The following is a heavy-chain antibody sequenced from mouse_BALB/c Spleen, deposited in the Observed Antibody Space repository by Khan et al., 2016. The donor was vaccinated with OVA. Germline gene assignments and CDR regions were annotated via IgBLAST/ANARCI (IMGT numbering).Heavy chain of an antibody. V-gene: IGHV2-6-4*01. D-gene: IGHD2-14*01. CDR3: ARAYYRYDGYYAMDY. J-gene: IGHJ4*01. CDR2: IWGGGGT. Sequence: VQLQQSGPGLVAPSQSLSITCTVSGFSLSRYNIHWVRQPPGKGLEWLGMIWGGGGTDYNSTLKIRLSISKDNSKSQVFLKMNSLQTYDTARYYCARAYYRYDGYYAMDYWGQGTSVTVSS. CDR1: GFSLSRYN.